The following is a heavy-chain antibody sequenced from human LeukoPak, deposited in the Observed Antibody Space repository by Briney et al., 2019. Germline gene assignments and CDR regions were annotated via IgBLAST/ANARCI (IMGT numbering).Heavy chain of an antibody. V-gene: IGHV3-9*01. J-gene: IGHJ4*02. Sequence: QSGRSLRLSCAASGFTFDDYAMPWVRQAPGEGLEWVSGISWNSGSIGYADSVKGRFTISRDNAKNSLYLQMNSLRAEDTALYYCAKGAVVVVTATFDYWGQGTLVTVSS. CDR3: AKGAVVVVTATFDY. D-gene: IGHD2-21*02. CDR2: ISWNSGSI. CDR1: GFTFDDYA.